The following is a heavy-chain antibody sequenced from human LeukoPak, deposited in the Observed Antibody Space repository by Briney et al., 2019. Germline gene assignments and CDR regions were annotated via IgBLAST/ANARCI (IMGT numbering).Heavy chain of an antibody. D-gene: IGHD5-18*01. CDR2: INPSGTT. CDR1: GYTFTSYY. CDR3: ARAGAYRYGGGDAFDI. Sequence: ASVKVSCKASGYTFTSYYLHWLRPAPGQGLAWMGVINPSGTTGYAQKFQGRVTMTRDTSTSTFYLELSSLRSEDTAVYYCARAGAYRYGGGDAFDIRGQGTMVTVSS. V-gene: IGHV1-46*01. J-gene: IGHJ3*02.